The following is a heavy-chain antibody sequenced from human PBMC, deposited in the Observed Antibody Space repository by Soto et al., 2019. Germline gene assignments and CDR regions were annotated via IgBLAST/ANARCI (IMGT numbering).Heavy chain of an antibody. CDR2: IKHDGNEK. D-gene: IGHD3-22*01. V-gene: IGHV3-7*01. Sequence: GGSLRLSCAATGFMFGTYWMSWVRQAPGKGLEWVANIKHDGNEKYYADSVKGRFTVSRDNVKNFLHLQMSSLRGDDTGVYFCVRATLSWGHYYFRGLDVWGQGTTVTVS. CDR1: GFMFGTYW. J-gene: IGHJ6*02. CDR3: VRATLSWGHYYFRGLDV.